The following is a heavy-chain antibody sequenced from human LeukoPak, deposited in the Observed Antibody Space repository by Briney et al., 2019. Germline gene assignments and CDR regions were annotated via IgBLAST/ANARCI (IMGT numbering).Heavy chain of an antibody. CDR3: ARVGDYYDSSGFGY. V-gene: IGHV1-2*02. Sequence: GASVKVSCKVSGYTLTELSMHWVRQAPGQGLEWMGWINPNSGGTNYAQKFQGRVTMTRDTSISTAYMELSRLRSDDTAVYYCARVGDYYDSSGFGYWGQGTLVTVSS. J-gene: IGHJ4*02. D-gene: IGHD3-22*01. CDR1: GYTLTELS. CDR2: INPNSGGT.